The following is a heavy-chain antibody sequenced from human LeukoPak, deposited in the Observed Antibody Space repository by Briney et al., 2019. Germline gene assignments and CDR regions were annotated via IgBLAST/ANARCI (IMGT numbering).Heavy chain of an antibody. CDR3: ARGLQRLPAGGY. CDR2: INHSGST. J-gene: IGHJ4*02. D-gene: IGHD6-25*01. CDR1: GGSFSGYY. V-gene: IGHV4-34*01. Sequence: SETLSLTCAVYGGSFSGYYWSWIRQPPGKGLEWIGEINHSGSTNYNPSLKSRVTISVDTSKNQFSLKLNSVTAADTAVYCCARGLQRLPAGGYWGQGTLVTVSS.